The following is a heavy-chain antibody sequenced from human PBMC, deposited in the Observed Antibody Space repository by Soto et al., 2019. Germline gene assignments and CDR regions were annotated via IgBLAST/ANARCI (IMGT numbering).Heavy chain of an antibody. D-gene: IGHD5-18*01. J-gene: IGHJ4*02. V-gene: IGHV3-30*03. CDR1: GFTFSDYG. CDR3: ARDRGYGGYGYLDY. CDR2: MSYDGINE. Sequence: QVQLVESGGGVVQPGRSVRLSCAASGFTFSDYGMHWVRQAPGKGLEWVAVMSYDGINEYHADSVKGRFTISRDNSKNTTYLQTNSLRGEDTAVYYCARDRGYGGYGYLDYWGQGTLVTVSS.